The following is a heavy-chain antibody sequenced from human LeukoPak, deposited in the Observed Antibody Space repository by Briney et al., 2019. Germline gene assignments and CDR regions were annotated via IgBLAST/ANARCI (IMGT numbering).Heavy chain of an antibody. CDR2: ISRSGNTI. Sequence: GGSLRLSCAASGFTFSTYEMNWVRQAPGEGLEWVSFISRSGNTIYYADSVKGRFTISRDNAKNSLYLQMTSLRAEDTAVYYCARQSGTYYVALSSDYWGQGTLVTVSS. CDR1: GFTFSTYE. J-gene: IGHJ4*02. V-gene: IGHV3-48*03. D-gene: IGHD1-26*01. CDR3: ARQSGTYYVALSSDY.